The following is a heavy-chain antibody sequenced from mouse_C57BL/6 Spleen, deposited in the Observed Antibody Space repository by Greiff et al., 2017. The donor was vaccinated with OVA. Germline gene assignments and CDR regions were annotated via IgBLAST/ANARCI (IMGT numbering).Heavy chain of an antibody. CDR1: GYTFTSSW. Sequence: VKLQQPGAELVKPGASVKMSCKASGYTFTSSWITWVKQRPGQGLEWIGDIYPGSGSTKYNEKFKSKATLTVDTSSSTAYMQLSSLTSEDSAVYYCARIYYDYDVDYWGQGTTLTVSS. D-gene: IGHD2-4*01. CDR3: ARIYYDYDVDY. J-gene: IGHJ2*01. V-gene: IGHV1-55*01. CDR2: IYPGSGST.